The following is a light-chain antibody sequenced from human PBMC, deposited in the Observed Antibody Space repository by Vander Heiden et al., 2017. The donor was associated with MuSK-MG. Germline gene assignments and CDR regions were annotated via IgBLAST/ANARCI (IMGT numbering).Light chain of an antibody. CDR3: QHRSNWPPVT. CDR2: DAS. Sequence: EIVLTQSPATLSVSPGERATLSCRASQSVNRYLAWYQQKPGQAPRLLIYDASNRAAGIPARFSGSASRTDFTLTISSLEPEDSAIYFCQHRSNWPPVTFGGGTKVEIK. CDR1: QSVNRY. J-gene: IGKJ4*01. V-gene: IGKV3-11*01.